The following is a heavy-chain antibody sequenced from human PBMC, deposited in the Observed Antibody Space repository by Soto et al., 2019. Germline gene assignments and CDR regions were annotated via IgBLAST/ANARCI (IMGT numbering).Heavy chain of an antibody. CDR3: AKYRRTDAEGYRLDF. Sequence: SETLSLTCSFSGASINNYYWSWIRQPPGKGLEWIGFVYYTGSTSTKYNPSLQSRVAMSVDSSKNQFSLKLTSMTAADTAIYYCAKYRRTDAEGYRLDFWGPGTLVTVSS. CDR1: GASINNYY. V-gene: IGHV4-59*01. D-gene: IGHD5-12*01. CDR2: VYYTGSTST. J-gene: IGHJ4*02.